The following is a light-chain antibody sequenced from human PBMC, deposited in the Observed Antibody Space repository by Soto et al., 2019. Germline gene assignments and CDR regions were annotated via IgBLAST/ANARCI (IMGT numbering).Light chain of an antibody. J-gene: IGKJ2*01. V-gene: IGKV1-5*01. CDR2: DAS. Sequence: DIQMTQSPSTLSASVGDRVTITCRASQSISSWLAWYQQKPGKAPKLLIYDASSLESGVPLRFSGSGSGTEFTLTISSLQPDDFATYYCQQYNSYTFGQGTKPEIK. CDR1: QSISSW. CDR3: QQYNSYT.